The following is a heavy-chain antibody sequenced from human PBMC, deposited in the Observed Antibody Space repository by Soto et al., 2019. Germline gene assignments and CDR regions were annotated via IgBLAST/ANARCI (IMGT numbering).Heavy chain of an antibody. CDR1: GFTFSSYG. CDR3: ARDQDRAFDI. D-gene: IGHD2-15*01. J-gene: IGHJ3*02. V-gene: IGHV3-30*03. CDR2: ISYDGSNK. Sequence: QVQLVESGGGVVQPGRSLRLSCAASGFTFSSYGMHWVRQAPGKGLEWVAVISYDGSNKYYADSVKGRFTISRDNSKNTLYLQMNSLRAEDTAVYYCARDQDRAFDIWGQGTMVTVSS.